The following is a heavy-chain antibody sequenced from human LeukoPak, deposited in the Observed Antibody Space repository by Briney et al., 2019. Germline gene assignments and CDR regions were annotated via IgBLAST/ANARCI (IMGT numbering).Heavy chain of an antibody. Sequence: GGSLRLSCAASGFTFSSYWMHWVRQAPGKGLVWVSRINSDGSSTSYADSVKGRFTISRDNAKSTLYLQMNSLRAEDTAVYYCARVPLAAAIDYWGQGTLVTVSS. D-gene: IGHD6-13*01. CDR2: INSDGSST. J-gene: IGHJ4*02. V-gene: IGHV3-74*01. CDR3: ARVPLAAAIDY. CDR1: GFTFSSYW.